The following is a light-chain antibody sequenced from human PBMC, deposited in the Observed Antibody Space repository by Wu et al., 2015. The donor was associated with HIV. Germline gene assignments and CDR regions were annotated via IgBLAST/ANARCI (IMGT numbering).Light chain of an antibody. CDR3: QQYNTYPLA. Sequence: STGDRVTITCRASQDIKSDLAWYQQKPGKAPNLLIYSASTLHSGVPSRFSGSGSGTDFTLTISCLQSEDFASYYCQQYNTYPLAFGGGTKVEIK. CDR2: SAS. V-gene: IGKV1-8*01. CDR1: QDIKSD. J-gene: IGKJ4*01.